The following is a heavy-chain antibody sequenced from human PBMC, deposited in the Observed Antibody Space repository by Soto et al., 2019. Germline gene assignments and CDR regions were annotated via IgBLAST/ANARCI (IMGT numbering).Heavy chain of an antibody. CDR1: GFTFDDYA. CDR3: AKESALISGTAPFDY. Sequence: EVQLVESGGGLVQPGRSLRLSCAASGFTFDDYAMHWVRQAPGKGLEWVSGISWNSGSIGYADSVKGRFTISRDNAKNSLYLQMNILRAEDTALYYCAKESALISGTAPFDYWGQGTLVTVSS. V-gene: IGHV3-9*01. D-gene: IGHD1-26*01. J-gene: IGHJ4*02. CDR2: ISWNSGSI.